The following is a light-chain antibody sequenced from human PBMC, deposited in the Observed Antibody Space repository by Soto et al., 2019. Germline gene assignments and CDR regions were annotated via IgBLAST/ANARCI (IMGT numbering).Light chain of an antibody. CDR3: SAYAGLNNVP. J-gene: IGLJ2*01. Sequence: VLTQPPSASGSPGQSVTISCTGTSSDIGGYKYVSWYQQKSGKAPKLIIYEVNERPSGVPDRFSGSKSDNTASLTVSGLQAEDEADYYCSAYAGLNNVPLGGGTKGTVL. CDR2: EVN. V-gene: IGLV2-8*01. CDR1: SSDIGGYKY.